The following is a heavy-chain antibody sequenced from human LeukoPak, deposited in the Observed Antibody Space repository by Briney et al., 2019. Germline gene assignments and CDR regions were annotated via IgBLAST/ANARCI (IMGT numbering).Heavy chain of an antibody. J-gene: IGHJ4*02. CDR3: ARVNYDFWSGYYLYFDH. CDR2: IYYSGST. CDR1: GGSISSYY. D-gene: IGHD3-3*01. V-gene: IGHV4-59*01. Sequence: SETLSLTCTVSGGSISSYYWSWIRQPPGKGLEWIGYIYYSGSTNYNPSLKSRVTISVGTSKNQFSLKLSSVTAADTAVYYCARVNYDFWSGYYLYFDHWGQGTLVTVSS.